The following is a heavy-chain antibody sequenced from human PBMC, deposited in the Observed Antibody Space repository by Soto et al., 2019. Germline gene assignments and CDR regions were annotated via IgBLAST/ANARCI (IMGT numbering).Heavy chain of an antibody. Sequence: GGSLRLSSAASGFPFDEYCMHLVRPAPGKGLEWVSLISWDGGSTYYADSVKGRFTISRDNSKNSLYLQMNSLRAEDTALYYCAKDIRVGATWGHYYYGMDVWGQGTTVNVS. D-gene: IGHD1-26*01. CDR3: AKDIRVGATWGHYYYGMDV. CDR1: GFPFDEYC. J-gene: IGHJ6*02. V-gene: IGHV3-43D*04. CDR2: ISWDGGST.